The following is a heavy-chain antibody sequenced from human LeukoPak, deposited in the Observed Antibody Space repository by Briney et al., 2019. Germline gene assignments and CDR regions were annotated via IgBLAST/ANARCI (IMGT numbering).Heavy chain of an antibody. D-gene: IGHD5-24*01. CDR1: GASITNNNYY. Sequence: PSETLSLTCTVSGASITNNNYYWGWIRQPPGKGLEWIGTIDHSGGTYYNPSLKSRVTISVDTSTNQISLQLRSVTAAESAIYYCARDHRWLQGYYYYNGMDVWGQGTTVTVSS. CDR2: IDHSGGT. J-gene: IGHJ6*02. CDR3: ARDHRWLQGYYYYNGMDV. V-gene: IGHV4-39*01.